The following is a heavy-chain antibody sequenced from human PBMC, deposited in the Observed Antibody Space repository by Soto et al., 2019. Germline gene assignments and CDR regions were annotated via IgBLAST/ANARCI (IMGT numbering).Heavy chain of an antibody. CDR1: GFTFSSDA. D-gene: IGHD2-8*01. Sequence: GGSLRLSCADSGFTFSSDAMSWVRQAPGKGLEWVSATSGSGGSTYYADSVKGRFTISRENTKNTLYLEMDSLRAEDTAVYYCAKDFIGVWTFDYWGQGALVTVSS. V-gene: IGHV3-23*01. CDR2: TSGSGGST. CDR3: AKDFIGVWTFDY. J-gene: IGHJ4*02.